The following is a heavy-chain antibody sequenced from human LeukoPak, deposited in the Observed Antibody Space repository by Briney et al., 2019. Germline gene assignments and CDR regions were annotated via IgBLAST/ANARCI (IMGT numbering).Heavy chain of an antibody. D-gene: IGHD6-13*01. J-gene: IGHJ5*02. CDR2: MNPNSGNT. V-gene: IGHV1-8*01. CDR3: ARGRRGSSSWYTPNYNWFDP. Sequence: GASVKVSCKASGYTFTSYDINWVRQATGQGLEWMGWMNPNSGNTGYAQKSQGRVTMTRNTSISTAYMELSSLRSEDTAVYYCARGRRGSSSWYTPNYNWFDPWGQGTLVTVSS. CDR1: GYTFTSYD.